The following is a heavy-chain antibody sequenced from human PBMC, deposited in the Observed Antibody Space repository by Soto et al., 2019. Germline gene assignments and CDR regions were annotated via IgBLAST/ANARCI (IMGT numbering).Heavy chain of an antibody. Sequence: PGGALRLSCAASGFTFSNYGMHWVRQAPGKGLDWVAVISNDGGNEYYADSVKGRFTISRDNSKNTLYLQMNRLRGDDTSVYYYAKAYFDFWSGSHYYQYGMDVWGQGTTVTVSS. D-gene: IGHD3-3*01. CDR1: GFTFSNYG. CDR2: ISNDGGNE. J-gene: IGHJ6*02. V-gene: IGHV3-30*18. CDR3: AKAYFDFWSGSHYYQYGMDV.